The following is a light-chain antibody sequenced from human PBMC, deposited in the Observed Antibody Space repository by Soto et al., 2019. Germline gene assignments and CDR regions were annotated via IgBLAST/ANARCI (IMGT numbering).Light chain of an antibody. CDR1: QVISSY. CDR2: AAS. J-gene: IGKJ5*01. CDR3: QQLNSYPRIT. Sequence: DIQLTQSPSFLSASVGDRFTITCRASQVISSYLAWYQQKPGKAPKLLIYAASTLQSGVPSRFSGSGSGTEFTLTISSLQPEDFATYYCQQLNSYPRITFGQGTRLEIK. V-gene: IGKV1-9*01.